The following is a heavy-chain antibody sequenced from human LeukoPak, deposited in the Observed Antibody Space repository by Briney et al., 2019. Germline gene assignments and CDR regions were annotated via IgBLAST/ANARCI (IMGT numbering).Heavy chain of an antibody. D-gene: IGHD6-13*01. V-gene: IGHV3-23*01. CDR2: ISGSGGST. CDR1: GFTFSSYA. J-gene: IGHJ3*02. Sequence: PGGSLRLSCAASGFTFSSYAMSWVRQAPGKGLEWVSAISGSGGSTYYADSVKGRFTISRDNSKNTLDLHMSSLPADDTAVYYCANMQLVKGVFEIWGQGTRVTVSS. CDR3: ANMQLVKGVFEI.